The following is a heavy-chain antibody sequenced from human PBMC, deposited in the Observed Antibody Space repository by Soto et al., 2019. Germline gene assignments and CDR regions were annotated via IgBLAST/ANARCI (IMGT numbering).Heavy chain of an antibody. D-gene: IGHD3-3*01. CDR2: ISKDGINK. V-gene: IGHV3-30*03. CDR3: AILSSGDYLVDSFDD. CDR1: GFTFSSYA. Sequence: QVQLVDSGGGVVQPGRSLRLSCAASGFTFSSYAMHWVRQAPGKGLEWVAIISKDGINKYYADFVKGRFTISRDHSKNTLYLQMSSLRPDDTAMYYCAILSSGDYLVDSFDDWGQGTLVTVSS. J-gene: IGHJ4*02.